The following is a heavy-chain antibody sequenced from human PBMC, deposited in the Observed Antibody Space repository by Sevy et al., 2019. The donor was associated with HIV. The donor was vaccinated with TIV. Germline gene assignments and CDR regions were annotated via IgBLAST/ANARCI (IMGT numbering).Heavy chain of an antibody. CDR2: INSDSGVT. J-gene: IGHJ6*02. CDR1: GYIFTDYY. D-gene: IGHD4-17*01. Sequence: ASVKVSCKASGYIFTDYYIHWVRQAPGQGLEWMAWINSDSGVTNYAQRFQGEVTVTRYTSLSTAYLELTNLKSNDTAIYFCARLTTQPTSDLYGLDVWGQGTTVTVSS. V-gene: IGHV1-2*02. CDR3: ARLTTQPTSDLYGLDV.